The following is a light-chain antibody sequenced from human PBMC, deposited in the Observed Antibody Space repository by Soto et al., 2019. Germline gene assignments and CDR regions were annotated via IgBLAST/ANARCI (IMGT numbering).Light chain of an antibody. CDR1: QDINNY. Sequence: IQITHSPSSLSASVLYRVTITFQSSQDINNYLSWYQQNPGKAPKILIYDASNLETGVPSRFSGSGSGTDFTFTISSLQPEDIATYYCQHYNSYSWTFGQGTKVDIK. CDR3: QHYNSYSWT. J-gene: IGKJ1*01. CDR2: DAS. V-gene: IGKV1-33*01.